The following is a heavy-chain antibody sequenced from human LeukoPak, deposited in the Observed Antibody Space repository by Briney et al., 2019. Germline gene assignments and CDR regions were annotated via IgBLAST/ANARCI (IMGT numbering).Heavy chain of an antibody. CDR1: GFTFSDYY. J-gene: IGHJ3*02. CDR3: AAHYCSSTSCYAFDI. Sequence: GGSLGLSCAASGFTFSDYYMSWIRQAPGKGLEWVSYISSSGSTIYYADSVKGRFTISRDNAKNSLYLQMNSLRAEDTAVYYCAAHYCSSTSCYAFDIWGQGTMVTVSS. CDR2: ISSSGSTI. V-gene: IGHV3-11*01. D-gene: IGHD2-2*01.